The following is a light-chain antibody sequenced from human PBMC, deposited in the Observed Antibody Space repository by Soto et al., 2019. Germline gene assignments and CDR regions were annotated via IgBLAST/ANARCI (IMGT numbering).Light chain of an antibody. J-gene: IGLJ2*01. V-gene: IGLV3-21*02. CDR2: DDS. Sequence: SYELTQPPSVPVAPGQTARITCGGNNIRSKSVHWYQQRPGQAPVLVVYDDSDRPSGIPERFSGSNSGSTATLTISRVEAGDEADYYCHVWDSSSDQRIFGGGTKVTVL. CDR1: NIRSKS. CDR3: HVWDSSSDQRI.